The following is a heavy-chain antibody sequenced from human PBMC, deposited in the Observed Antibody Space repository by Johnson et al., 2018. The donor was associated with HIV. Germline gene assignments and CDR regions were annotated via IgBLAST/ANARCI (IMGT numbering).Heavy chain of an antibody. J-gene: IGHJ3*02. CDR3: ARDYYDSSGYYPLGAFDI. CDR2: IYSCGST. CDR1: GFTVSSNY. D-gene: IGHD3-22*01. V-gene: IGHV3-66*01. Sequence: EVQLVESGGGLVQPGGSLRLSCAASGFTVSSNYMSWVRQAPGKGLEWVSVIYSCGSTYYADSVKGRFTISRDNSKNTLYLQMNSLRAEDTAVYYCARDYYDSSGYYPLGAFDIWGQGTMVTVSS.